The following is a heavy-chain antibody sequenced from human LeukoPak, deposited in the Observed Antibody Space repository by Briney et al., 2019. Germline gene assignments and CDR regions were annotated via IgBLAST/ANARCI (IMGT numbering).Heavy chain of an antibody. V-gene: IGHV3-73*01. CDR3: ARGRTYYYDSSGRHPIDY. CDR2: IRSKANSYAT. Sequence: GGSLRLSCAASGFTSSGSAMHWVRQASGKGLEWVGRIRSKANSYATAYAASVKGRFTISRDDSKNTAYLQMNSLKTEDTAVYYCARGRTYYYDSSGRHPIDYWGQGTLVTVSS. D-gene: IGHD3-22*01. CDR1: GFTSSGSA. J-gene: IGHJ4*02.